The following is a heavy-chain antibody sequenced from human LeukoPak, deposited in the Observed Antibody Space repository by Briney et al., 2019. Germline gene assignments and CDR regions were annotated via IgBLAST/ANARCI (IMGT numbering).Heavy chain of an antibody. D-gene: IGHD6-6*01. CDR2: ISHSGST. J-gene: IGHJ6*02. CDR1: GGSFSGYY. CDR3: ARDLAARPYYYYYYGMDV. V-gene: IGHV4-34*01. Sequence: SETLSLTCAVYGGSFSGYYWSWIRQPPGKGLEWIGEISHSGSTNYNPSLKSRVTISVDTCKNQFSLKLSSVTAADTAVYYCARDLAARPYYYYYYGMDVWGQGTTVTVSS.